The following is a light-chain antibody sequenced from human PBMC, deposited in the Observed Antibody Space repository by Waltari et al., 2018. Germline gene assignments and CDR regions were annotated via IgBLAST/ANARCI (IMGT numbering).Light chain of an antibody. CDR3: QQANSFPVS. J-gene: IGKJ4*01. CDR1: QGISIW. Sequence: DIQMTQSPSSVSASVGDTVTITCRVSQGISIWLAWYQQKPGRTPDLLIYAASSLQSGVPSRFSGSGSGTDFTLTITRLQPEDFATYYCQQANSFPVSFGGGTKVEI. CDR2: AAS. V-gene: IGKV1D-12*01.